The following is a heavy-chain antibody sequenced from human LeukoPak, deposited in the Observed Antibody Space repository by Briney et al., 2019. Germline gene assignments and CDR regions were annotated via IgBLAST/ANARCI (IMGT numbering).Heavy chain of an antibody. CDR1: GFTFNSYA. J-gene: IGHJ4*02. D-gene: IGHD3-22*01. Sequence: GGSLRLSCIASGFTFNSYAMSWVRQAPGKGLEWVSAMSGSDAGTYYADSAKGRFTISRDNAKNSLYLQMNSLRAEDTAVYYCARLHPLYYYDSTSDYWGQGTLVTASS. CDR3: ARLHPLYYYDSTSDY. CDR2: MSGSDAGT. V-gene: IGHV3-23*01.